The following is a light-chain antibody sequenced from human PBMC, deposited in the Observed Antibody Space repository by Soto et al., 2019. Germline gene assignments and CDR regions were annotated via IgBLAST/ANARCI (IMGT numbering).Light chain of an antibody. CDR1: QSISSW. Sequence: DIQMTQSPSTLSASVGDRVTITCRASQSISSWLAWYQQKPGKAPKLLIYDASSLGSGVPSRFSGSGSGTEFTLTISSLQPDDFATYYCQQYNSYSVTFGPGTKVDIK. CDR2: DAS. V-gene: IGKV1-5*01. CDR3: QQYNSYSVT. J-gene: IGKJ3*01.